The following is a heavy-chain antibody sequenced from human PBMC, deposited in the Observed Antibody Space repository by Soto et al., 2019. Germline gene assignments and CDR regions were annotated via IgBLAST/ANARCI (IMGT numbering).Heavy chain of an antibody. CDR3: ARGGAWTPEGLGY. CDR1: GFTFSSYW. CDR2: INIDGTTT. Sequence: GGSLRLSCAASGFTFSSYWMHWVRQAPGKGLMWVSRINIDGTTTSYAESVKGRFTISRDNSKNTLYLQMNSLRNEDTAVYYCARGGAWTPEGLGYWGQGTLVTVSS. V-gene: IGHV3-74*01. D-gene: IGHD2-15*01. J-gene: IGHJ4*02.